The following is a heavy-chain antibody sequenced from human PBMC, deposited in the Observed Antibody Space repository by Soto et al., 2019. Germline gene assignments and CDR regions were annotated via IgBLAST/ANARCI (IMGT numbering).Heavy chain of an antibody. CDR1: GGSISSGGYS. Sequence: SETLSLTCAVSGGSISSGGYSWGWIRQPPGKGLEWIGYVTHSGTAYSIPSLNGRLTLSVDSSQTQFSLKLTSVTAADSAFYYCARIHWAQSSLDYWGRGILVTVSS. V-gene: IGHV4-30-2*01. CDR3: ARIHWAQSSLDY. J-gene: IGHJ4*02. CDR2: VTHSGTA. D-gene: IGHD6-19*01.